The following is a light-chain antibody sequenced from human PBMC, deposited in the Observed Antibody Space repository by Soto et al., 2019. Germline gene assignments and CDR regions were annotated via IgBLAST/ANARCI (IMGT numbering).Light chain of an antibody. J-gene: IGLJ3*02. CDR2: EVT. CDR3: CSYAGSYTWV. CDR1: SSDVGGYNY. Sequence: QSALTQPRSVSGSPGQSVTISCTGGSSDVGGYNYVSWYQHHPGKAPKFMIYEVTKRPSGVPDRFSGSKSGNTAPLTISGLQAEDEADYYCCSYAGSYTWVFGAGTKLTVL. V-gene: IGLV2-11*01.